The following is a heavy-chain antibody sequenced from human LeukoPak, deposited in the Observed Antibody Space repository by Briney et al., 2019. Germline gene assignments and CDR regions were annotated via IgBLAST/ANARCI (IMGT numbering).Heavy chain of an antibody. CDR1: GYTFTSYG. CDR2: ISAYNGNT. CDR3: ARDLVFYGSGSYSRYDY. V-gene: IGHV1-18*01. D-gene: IGHD3-10*01. Sequence: ASVKVSCKASGYTFTSYGISWVRQAPGQGLEWMGWISAYNGNTNYAQKLQGRVTMTTDTSTSTAYMELRSLRSDDTAVYYCARDLVFYGSGSYSRYDYWGQGTLATVSS. J-gene: IGHJ4*02.